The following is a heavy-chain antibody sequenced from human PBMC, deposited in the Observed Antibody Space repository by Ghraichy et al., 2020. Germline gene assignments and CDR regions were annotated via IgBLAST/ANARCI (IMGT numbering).Heavy chain of an antibody. J-gene: IGHJ5*02. CDR3: ASARIVEVFGSRNHNWFDP. D-gene: IGHD2-21*01. Sequence: SETLSLTCAVSGASINSRSFYWCWIRQPPGKGLEWITSIYYSGHSYDNLSLKSRLTFSLDTSKNHFSLQLHSVPAADTAVYFCASARIVEVFGSRNHNWFDPWGQGTLVSVSS. V-gene: IGHV4-39*02. CDR2: IYYSGHS. CDR1: GASINSRSFY.